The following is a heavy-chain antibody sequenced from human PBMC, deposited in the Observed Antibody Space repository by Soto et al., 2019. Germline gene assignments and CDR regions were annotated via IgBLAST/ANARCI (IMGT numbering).Heavy chain of an antibody. D-gene: IGHD6-19*01. CDR2: INPSGGST. CDR1: GYTFTSYY. J-gene: IGHJ4*02. Sequence: GASVKVSCKASGYTFTSYYMHWVRQAPGQGLEWMGIINPSGGSTSYAQKFQGRVTMTRDTSTSTVYMELSSLRSEDTAVYYCARDDIAVAGKGGFDYWGQGTLVTVSS. CDR3: ARDDIAVAGKGGFDY. V-gene: IGHV1-46*01.